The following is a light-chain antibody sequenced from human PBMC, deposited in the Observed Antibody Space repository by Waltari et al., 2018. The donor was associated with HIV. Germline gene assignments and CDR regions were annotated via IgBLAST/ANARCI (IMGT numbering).Light chain of an antibody. Sequence: QSVLTQPPSASGTPGQRVTISCSGSSSHIGNTYVFWYQQLPGTPPKLLFYRNDRRPSGVPDRFSGSKSGTSASLAISGLRSEDEADYYCATWDDTLSGYVFGTGTKVTVL. J-gene: IGLJ1*01. CDR1: SSHIGNTY. CDR2: RND. V-gene: IGLV1-47*01. CDR3: ATWDDTLSGYV.